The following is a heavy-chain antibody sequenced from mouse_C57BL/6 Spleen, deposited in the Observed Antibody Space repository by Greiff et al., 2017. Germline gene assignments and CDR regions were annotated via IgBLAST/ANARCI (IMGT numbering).Heavy chain of an antibody. CDR2: INPSNGGT. V-gene: IGHV1-53*01. CDR3: ARSPYGFYAMDY. D-gene: IGHD2-2*01. CDR1: GYTFTSYW. J-gene: IGHJ4*01. Sequence: QVQLQQPGTELVKPGASVKLSCKASGYTFTSYWMHWVKQRPGQGLEWIGNINPSNGGTNYNEKFKSKATLTVDKSSSTAYMQLSSLTSEDSAVYCCARSPYGFYAMDYWGQGTSVTVSS.